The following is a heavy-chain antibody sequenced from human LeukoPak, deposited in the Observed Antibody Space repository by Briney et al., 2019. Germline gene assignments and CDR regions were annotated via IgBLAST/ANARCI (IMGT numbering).Heavy chain of an antibody. D-gene: IGHD3-22*01. V-gene: IGHV1-69*02. CDR1: GGTFSSYT. Sequence: SVKVSCKASGGTFSSYTISWVRQAPGQGLEWMGRIIPILGIANYAQKFQGRVTITADKSTSTAYMELSSLRSEDTAVYYCARTLYDSSGYYSTPFDYWGQGTLVTVSS. CDR2: IIPILGIA. CDR3: ARTLYDSSGYYSTPFDY. J-gene: IGHJ4*02.